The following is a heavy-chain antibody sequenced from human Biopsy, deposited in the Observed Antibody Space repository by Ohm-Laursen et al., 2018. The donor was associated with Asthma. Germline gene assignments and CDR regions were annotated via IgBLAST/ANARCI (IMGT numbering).Heavy chain of an antibody. CDR3: VRDGTDDAFDI. Sequence: SLRLSCAASGFSFSNFAIHWVRQAPGKGLEWVGVISKDASTQDYADSVKGRFTISRDNSKNTLDLQMNSLREEDTAVYYCVRDGTDDAFDIWGQGTVVSVSS. V-gene: IGHV3-30*01. CDR1: GFSFSNFA. CDR2: ISKDASTQ. J-gene: IGHJ3*02. D-gene: IGHD1-1*01.